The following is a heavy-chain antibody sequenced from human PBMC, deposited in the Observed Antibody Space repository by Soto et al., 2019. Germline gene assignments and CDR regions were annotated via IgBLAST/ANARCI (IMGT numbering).Heavy chain of an antibody. D-gene: IGHD6-13*01. Sequence: RASVKVSCKASGGTFSSYAISWVRQAPGQGLEWMGGIIPIFGTANYAQKFQGRVTITADKSTSTAYMELSSLRSEDTAVYYCARVGPAAAGTYGADYYYYYGMDVWGQGTTVTVSS. CDR1: GGTFSSYA. CDR3: ARVGPAAAGTYGADYYYYYGMDV. V-gene: IGHV1-69*06. J-gene: IGHJ6*02. CDR2: IIPIFGTA.